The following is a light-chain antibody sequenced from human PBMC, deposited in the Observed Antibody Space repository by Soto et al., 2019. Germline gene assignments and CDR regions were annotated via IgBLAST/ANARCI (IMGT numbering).Light chain of an antibody. CDR2: WAS. V-gene: IGKV4-1*01. Sequence: DIVMTQSPDSLAVSLGERATINCKSSQSVLYSPNNKNYLAWYQHKPGQPPRLLVYWASTRESGVPDRFSGSGSGTDFTLTISSLQAEDVAVYYYQQYYGTPRTLGQGTKVDIK. CDR3: QQYYGTPRT. J-gene: IGKJ1*01. CDR1: QSVLYSPNNKNY.